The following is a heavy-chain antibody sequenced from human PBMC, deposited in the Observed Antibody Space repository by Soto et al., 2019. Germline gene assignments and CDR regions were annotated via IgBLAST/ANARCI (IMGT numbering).Heavy chain of an antibody. CDR3: ARRELAVAGTFAFDI. J-gene: IGHJ3*02. Sequence: SVKVSCKASGGTFSSYTISWVRQAPGQGLEWMGRIIPILGIANYAQKFQGRVTITADKSTSTAYMELSSLRSEDTAVYYCARRELAVAGTFAFDIWGQGTMVTVSS. CDR2: IIPILGIA. CDR1: GGTFSSYT. D-gene: IGHD6-19*01. V-gene: IGHV1-69*02.